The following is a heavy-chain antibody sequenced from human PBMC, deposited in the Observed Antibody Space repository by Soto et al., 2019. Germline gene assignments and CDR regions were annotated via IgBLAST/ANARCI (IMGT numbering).Heavy chain of an antibody. CDR1: GNSFSSHA. J-gene: IGHJ4*02. D-gene: IGHD2-2*01. CDR2: IIPVFGTP. Sequence: QVHLEQSGSEVKKSGSSVKVSCKASGNSFSSHAITWVRQAPGHGLEWMGGIIPVFGTPSYAQKFQGRVTITADKSTNTADMELRSLRSEDTAVYYCARGGALSTSWYWGDGLDSWGQGTQVTV. V-gene: IGHV1-69*06. CDR3: ARGGALSTSWYWGDGLDS.